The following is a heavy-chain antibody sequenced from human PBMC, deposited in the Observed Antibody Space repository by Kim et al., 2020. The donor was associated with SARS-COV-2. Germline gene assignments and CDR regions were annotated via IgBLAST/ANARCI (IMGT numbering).Heavy chain of an antibody. J-gene: IGHJ4*02. Sequence: YHAESVKGPCTISRDKSKNTLYLQMNSVRAEDTAVYYCAKERGQLFLFDYWGQGTLATVSS. CDR3: AKERGQLFLFDY. D-gene: IGHD6-13*01. V-gene: IGHV3-23*01.